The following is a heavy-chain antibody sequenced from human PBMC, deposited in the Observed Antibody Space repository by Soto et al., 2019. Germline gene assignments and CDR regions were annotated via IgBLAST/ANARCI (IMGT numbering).Heavy chain of an antibody. CDR1: GYSFTSYW. Sequence: PGESLKISCKGSGYSFTSYWIGRVRQMPGKGLEWMGVIYPGDSDTRYSPPFQGEVTIAADNHISTAYLQWSSMKTSDTAMYYCARGGHSSSSVYGIDAWGQGTTVTVSS. CDR3: ARGGHSSSSVYGIDA. V-gene: IGHV5-51*01. J-gene: IGHJ6*02. D-gene: IGHD6-6*01. CDR2: IYPGDSDT.